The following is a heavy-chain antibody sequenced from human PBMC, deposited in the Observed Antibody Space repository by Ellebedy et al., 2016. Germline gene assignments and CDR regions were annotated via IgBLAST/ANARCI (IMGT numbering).Heavy chain of an antibody. Sequence: GGSLRLSCAASGFTFSSYGMHRVRQAPGKGLEWVAVIWYDGSNKYYADSVKGRFTISRDNSKNTLYLQMNSLRAEDTAVYYCARDRVAVAGDYYYGMDVWGQGTTVTVSS. J-gene: IGHJ6*02. CDR1: GFTFSSYG. CDR2: IWYDGSNK. CDR3: ARDRVAVAGDYYYGMDV. D-gene: IGHD6-19*01. V-gene: IGHV3-33*01.